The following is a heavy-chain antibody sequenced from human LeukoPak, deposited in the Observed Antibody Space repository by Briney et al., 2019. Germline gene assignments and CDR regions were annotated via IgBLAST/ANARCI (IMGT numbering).Heavy chain of an antibody. D-gene: IGHD3-10*01. Sequence: PGRSLRLSCAASGLTFRNYGMHWVRQAPGKGLEWVAVIWYDGSKKYYADSVKGRFTISRDNSRNTLYLQMNSLRAEDTAVYYCASVNYGSGSYYSDYWGQGTPVTVSS. V-gene: IGHV3-33*03. CDR1: GLTFRNYG. J-gene: IGHJ4*02. CDR2: IWYDGSKK. CDR3: ASVNYGSGSYYSDY.